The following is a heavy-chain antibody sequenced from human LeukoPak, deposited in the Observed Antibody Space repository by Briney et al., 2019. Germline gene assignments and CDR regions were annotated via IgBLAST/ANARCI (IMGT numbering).Heavy chain of an antibody. Sequence: GAPVKASCKASGYTFTSYGISWVRQAPGHRLKWMGWISAYNGNTNYAQKLQGRVTMTTDTSTSTAYMELRSLRSDDTAVYYCARDSYTIIVSLPYWYFDLWGRGTLVTVSS. D-gene: IGHD3-22*01. CDR2: ISAYNGNT. V-gene: IGHV1-18*01. J-gene: IGHJ2*01. CDR3: ARDSYTIIVSLPYWYFDL. CDR1: GYTFTSYG.